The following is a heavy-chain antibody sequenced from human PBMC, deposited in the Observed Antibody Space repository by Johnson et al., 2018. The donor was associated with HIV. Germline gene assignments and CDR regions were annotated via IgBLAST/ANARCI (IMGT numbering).Heavy chain of an antibody. CDR2: ISGSGGST. J-gene: IGHJ3*02. Sequence: VQLVESGGGVERPGGSLRLSCAASGFTFDDYGMSWVRQAPGKGLEWVSTISGSGGSTYYADSVKGRFTISRDNSKNTLYLQMNSLRAEDTAVYYCARDGLAANAFDTWGQGTMVTVSS. CDR3: ARDGLAANAFDT. D-gene: IGHD3/OR15-3a*01. V-gene: IGHV3-23*04. CDR1: GFTFDDYG.